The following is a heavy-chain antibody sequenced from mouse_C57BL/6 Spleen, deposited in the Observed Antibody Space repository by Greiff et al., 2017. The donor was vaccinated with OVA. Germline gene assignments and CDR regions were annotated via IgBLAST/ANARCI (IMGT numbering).Heavy chain of an antibody. CDR1: GFNIKNTY. J-gene: IGHJ1*03. Sequence: VQLQQSVAELVRPGASVKLSCTASGFNIKNTYMHWVKQRPEQGLGWIGRIDPANGNTKYAPKFQGKATITADTSSNTAYLQLSSLTSEDTAIYYCATLYYYGSSYWYFDVWGTGTTVTVSS. CDR3: ATLYYYGSSYWYFDV. V-gene: IGHV14-3*01. CDR2: IDPANGNT. D-gene: IGHD1-1*01.